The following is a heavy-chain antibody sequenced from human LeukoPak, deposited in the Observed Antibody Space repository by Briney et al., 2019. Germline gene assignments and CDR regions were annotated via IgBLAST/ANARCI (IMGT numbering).Heavy chain of an antibody. CDR2: INSDGSIT. CDR3: AKIDAY. V-gene: IGHV3-74*01. CDR1: GFTFSRNW. Sequence: GGSLRLSCAASGFTFSRNWMHWVRQSPGKGVVWVSRINSDGSITNYADSVKGRFTLSRDNAKNTLYLQMSSLRAEDTAVYYCAKIDAYWGQGTLVTVSS. J-gene: IGHJ4*02.